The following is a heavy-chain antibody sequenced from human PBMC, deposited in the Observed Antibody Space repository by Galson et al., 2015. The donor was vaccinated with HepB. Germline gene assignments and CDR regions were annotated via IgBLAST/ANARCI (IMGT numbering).Heavy chain of an antibody. CDR3: AREAQLLVWEDGFDI. J-gene: IGHJ3*02. CDR1: GFTFSSYS. CDR2: ISSSSSTI. Sequence: SLRLSCAASGFTFSSYSMNWVRQAPGKGLEWVSYISSSSSTIYYADSVKGRFTISRDNAKNSLYLQMNSLRDEDTAVYYCAREAQLLVWEDGFDIWGQGTMVTVSS. V-gene: IGHV3-48*02. D-gene: IGHD6-19*01.